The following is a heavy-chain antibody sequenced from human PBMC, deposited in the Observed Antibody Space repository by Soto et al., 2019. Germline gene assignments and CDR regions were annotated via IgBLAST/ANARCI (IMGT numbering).Heavy chain of an antibody. D-gene: IGHD2-15*01. CDR3: ARWHKLRIDS. CDR2: IYYSGST. V-gene: IGHV4-59*01. J-gene: IGHJ4*02. CDR1: GGSISSYY. Sequence: SETLSLTCTVSGGSISSYYWSWIRQPPGKGLEWIGYIYYSGSTNYNPSLKSRVTISVDTSKNQFSLKLRSVTAADTAVYYCARWHKLRIDSCRQGTLVTFSS.